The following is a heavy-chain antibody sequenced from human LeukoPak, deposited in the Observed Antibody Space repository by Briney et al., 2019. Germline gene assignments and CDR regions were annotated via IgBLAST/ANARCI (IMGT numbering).Heavy chain of an antibody. CDR2: FDPEDGET. CDR1: GYTLTESS. CDR3: ATGLRYSSGWSSLDYYGMDV. V-gene: IGHV1-24*01. D-gene: IGHD6-19*01. Sequence: ASVKVSCKVSGYTLTESSMHWVRQAPGKGLEWMGGFDPEDGETIYAQKFQGRVTMTEDTSTDTAYMELSSLRSEDTAVYYCATGLRYSSGWSSLDYYGMDVWGQGTTVTVSS. J-gene: IGHJ6*02.